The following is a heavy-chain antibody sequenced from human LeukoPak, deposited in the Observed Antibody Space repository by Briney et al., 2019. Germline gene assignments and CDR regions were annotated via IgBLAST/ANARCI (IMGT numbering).Heavy chain of an antibody. J-gene: IGHJ6*04. CDR1: RFSFSSNW. V-gene: IGHV3-7*01. D-gene: IGHD3-10*02. CDR3: AELGITMIGGV. Sequence: QAGGSLRLSCAASRFSFSSNWMSWVRQAPGKGLEWVANIKEDGSEKYYVDSVKGRFTISRDNAKKSLYLQMNSLRVEDTAVYYCAELGITMIGGVWGKGTTVTISS. CDR2: IKEDGSEK.